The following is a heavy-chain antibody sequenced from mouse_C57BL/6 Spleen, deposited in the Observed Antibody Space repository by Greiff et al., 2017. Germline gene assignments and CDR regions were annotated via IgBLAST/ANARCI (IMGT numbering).Heavy chain of an antibody. V-gene: IGHV1-82*01. D-gene: IGHD2-4*01. CDR3: AREGSYDYQFAY. CDR2: IYPGDGDT. Sequence: QVQLQQSGPELVKPGASVKISCKASGYAFSSSWMNWVKQRPGKGLEWIGRIYPGDGDTTYNGKFKGKATLTADKSSSTAYMQLSSLTSEDSAVYFCAREGSYDYQFAYWGQGTLVTVSA. J-gene: IGHJ3*01. CDR1: GYAFSSSW.